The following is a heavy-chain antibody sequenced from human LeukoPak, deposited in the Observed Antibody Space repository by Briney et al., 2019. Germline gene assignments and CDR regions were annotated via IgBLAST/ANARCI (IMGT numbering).Heavy chain of an antibody. V-gene: IGHV4-34*01. J-gene: IGHJ5*02. CDR3: ARKRIGYCSSTSCPRHWFDP. D-gene: IGHD2-2*01. CDR1: GGSFSGYY. Sequence: SETLSLTCAVYGGSFSGYYWSWIRQPPGKGLEWIGEINHSGSTSYNPSLKSRVTISVDTSKNQFSLKLSSVTAADTAVYYCARKRIGYCSSTSCPRHWFDPWGQGTLVTVSS. CDR2: INHSGST.